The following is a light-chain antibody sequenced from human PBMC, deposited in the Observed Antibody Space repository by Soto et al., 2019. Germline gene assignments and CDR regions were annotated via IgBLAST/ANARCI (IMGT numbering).Light chain of an antibody. CDR1: NSDVGGYDY. V-gene: IGLV2-14*01. CDR2: EVT. Sequence: QSVLTQPDSVSGSPGQSITISCTGTNSDVGGYDYVSWYQQHPDKAPKFMIYEVTNRPSGVSHRFSGSKSGNTASLTISGLQAEDEADYYCSSYTTTSTYVFGTGTKVTVL. CDR3: SSYTTTSTYV. J-gene: IGLJ1*01.